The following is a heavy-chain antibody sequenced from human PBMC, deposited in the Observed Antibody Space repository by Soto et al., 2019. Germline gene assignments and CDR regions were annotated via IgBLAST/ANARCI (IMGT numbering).Heavy chain of an antibody. V-gene: IGHV4-59*11. J-gene: IGHJ4*02. Sequence: QVHLQESDPGLVKPSETLSLTCTVSGGSINNHYWSWIRQPPGKGLEWIGYIYYTGSTSYNPSLESRVPMSVETSKDQFSLNLTSLTAADTAIYYCARANWDSEYWGQGTLVTVSS. CDR2: IYYTGST. D-gene: IGHD2-8*01. CDR1: GGSINNHY. CDR3: ARANWDSEY.